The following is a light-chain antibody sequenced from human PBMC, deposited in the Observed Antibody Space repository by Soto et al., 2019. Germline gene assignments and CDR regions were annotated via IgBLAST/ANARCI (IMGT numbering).Light chain of an antibody. CDR3: QQRTNWPSST. CDR2: DAS. Sequence: EIVLTQSPATLSLSPGERATLSCRASQSVSSYLAWYQQRPGQAPRLLIHDASSRATGIPARFSGSASGTDFTLTISSLEPEDFAVYYCQQRTNWPSSTFGQGTRLEIK. V-gene: IGKV3-11*01. J-gene: IGKJ5*01. CDR1: QSVSSY.